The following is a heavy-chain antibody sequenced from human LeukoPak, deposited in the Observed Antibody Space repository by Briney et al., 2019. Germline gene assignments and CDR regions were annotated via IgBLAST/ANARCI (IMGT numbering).Heavy chain of an antibody. J-gene: IGHJ4*02. CDR1: GYTFTGYY. D-gene: IGHD3-22*01. V-gene: IGHV1-2*02. CDR2: INPNSGGT. Sequence: ASVKVSCKASGYTFTGYYMHWVRQAPGQGLEWMGWINPNSGGTNYAQKFQGRVTMTRDTSISTAYMELSRLRSDDTAVYYCARAIFRGYYDSSGYPFDYWGQGTLVTVSS. CDR3: ARAIFRGYYDSSGYPFDY.